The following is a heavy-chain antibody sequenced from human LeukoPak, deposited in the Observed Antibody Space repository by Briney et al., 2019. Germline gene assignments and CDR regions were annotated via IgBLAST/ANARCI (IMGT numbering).Heavy chain of an antibody. J-gene: IGHJ5*02. CDR2: INPSGGST. CDR1: GYTFTNYY. Sequence: ASVKVSCKASGYTFTNYYIHWVRQAPGQGLEWMGIINPSGGSTSYAQKFQGRVTMTRDTSTSTVYMELSSLRSEDTAVYYCARAPIAAAGKTGWLDPWGQGTLVTVSS. D-gene: IGHD6-13*01. CDR3: ARAPIAAAGKTGWLDP. V-gene: IGHV1-46*01.